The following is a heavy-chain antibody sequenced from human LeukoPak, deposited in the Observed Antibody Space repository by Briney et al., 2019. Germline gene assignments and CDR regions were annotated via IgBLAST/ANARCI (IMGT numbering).Heavy chain of an antibody. Sequence: SETLSLTCTVSGGSISSSSYYWVWIRQPPGKGLEYVGSLFYSGVSYYNPSLKSRVTMSVDTSRDQFSLKLSSVTAADTAVYYCAGGATIRYWYFDLWGRGTLVTVSS. V-gene: IGHV4-39*07. J-gene: IGHJ2*01. CDR1: GGSISSSSYY. D-gene: IGHD1-26*01. CDR3: AGGATIRYWYFDL. CDR2: LFYSGVS.